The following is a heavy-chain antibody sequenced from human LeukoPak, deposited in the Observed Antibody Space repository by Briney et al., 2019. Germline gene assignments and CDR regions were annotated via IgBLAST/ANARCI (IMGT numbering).Heavy chain of an antibody. CDR2: ISWNSGSI. V-gene: IGHV3-9*01. CDR3: AKDTFAYYGSGSYKDY. J-gene: IGHJ4*02. CDR1: GFPFSSYW. D-gene: IGHD3-10*01. Sequence: GGSLRLSCAASGFPFSSYWMHWVRQAPGKGLEWVSGISWNSGSIGYADSVKGRFTISRDNAKNSLYLQMNSLRAEDTALCYCAKDTFAYYGSGSYKDYWGQGTLVTVSS.